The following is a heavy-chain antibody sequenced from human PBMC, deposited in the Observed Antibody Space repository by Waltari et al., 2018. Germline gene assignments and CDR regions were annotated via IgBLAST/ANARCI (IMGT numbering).Heavy chain of an antibody. J-gene: IGHJ4*02. CDR2: IKEDGSEK. Sequence: EVQLVESGGGLVQPGGSLSLSCAASGFTFRSYWMRWVRQATGKGVEWVANIKEDGSEKYYVDSVKGRFTISRDNAKNALYLQMNSLRAEDTAVYYCARDVVPAATPGPFAYWGQGTLVTVSS. CDR3: ARDVVPAATPGPFAY. V-gene: IGHV3-7*04. D-gene: IGHD2-2*01. CDR1: GFTFRSYW.